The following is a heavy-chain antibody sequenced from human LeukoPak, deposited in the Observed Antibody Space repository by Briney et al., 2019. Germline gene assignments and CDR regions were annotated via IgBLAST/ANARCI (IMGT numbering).Heavy chain of an antibody. CDR1: GFTFSSYA. CDR3: ARMSQGAFDI. V-gene: IGHV3-30*14. J-gene: IGHJ3*02. Sequence: GGSLRLSCVASGFTFSSYAMHWVRQAPGKGLEWVALISYDGSNKHYADSVKGRFTISRDNSKNTLYVQMNSLRAEDTAVYYCARMSQGAFDIWGQGTMVTVSS. CDR2: ISYDGSNK.